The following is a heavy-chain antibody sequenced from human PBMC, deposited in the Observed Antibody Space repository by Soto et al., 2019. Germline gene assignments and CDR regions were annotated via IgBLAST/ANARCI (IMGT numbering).Heavy chain of an antibody. V-gene: IGHV1-2*02. CDR2: INPNSGGT. Sequence: QVQLVQSGAEVKKPGASVKVSCKASGYTLTGYYMHWVRQAPGEGLEWMGWINPNSGGTHYAQKFQGRVTMTRDTSISTAYMELSGLRSDDTAVYYCARGGVSNNLRYYYGMDVWGQGTTVIVSS. D-gene: IGHD1-20*01. J-gene: IGHJ6*02. CDR1: GYTLTGYY. CDR3: ARGGVSNNLRYYYGMDV.